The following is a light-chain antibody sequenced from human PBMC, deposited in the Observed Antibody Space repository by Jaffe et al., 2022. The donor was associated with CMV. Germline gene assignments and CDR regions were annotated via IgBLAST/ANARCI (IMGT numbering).Light chain of an antibody. V-gene: IGKV3-11*01. J-gene: IGKJ5*01. CDR2: DTS. CDR3: QQRSTLSST. Sequence: EIVLTQSPATLSLSPGERATLSCRASQSVSSYLAWYQQKPGQAPRLLIYDTSNRASGIPARFSGSGSGTDFTLTISSLEPEDFAVYYCQQRSTLSSTFGQGTRLEIK. CDR1: QSVSSY.